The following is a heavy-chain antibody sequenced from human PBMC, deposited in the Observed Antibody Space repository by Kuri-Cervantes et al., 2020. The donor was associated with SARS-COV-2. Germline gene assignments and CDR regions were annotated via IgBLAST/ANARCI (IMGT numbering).Heavy chain of an antibody. CDR1: GYTFTGYY. Sequence: SVKVSCKASGYTFTGYYMHWVRQAPGQGLEWMGGIIPVFGIANYSQKFQGRVTITADESTSTVYMELSSLRSEDTAVFYCARESLGSGTLSGFYYMDVWGKGTTVTVSS. CDR2: IIPVFGIA. J-gene: IGHJ6*03. CDR3: ARESLGSGTLSGFYYMDV. D-gene: IGHD3-10*01. V-gene: IGHV1-69*13.